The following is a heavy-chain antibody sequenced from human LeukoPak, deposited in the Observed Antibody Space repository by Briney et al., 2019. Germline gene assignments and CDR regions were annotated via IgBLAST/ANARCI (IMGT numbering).Heavy chain of an antibody. CDR1: GGPISSYY. Sequence: SETLSLTCTVSGGPISSYYWSWIRQPPGKGLEWIGYIYYSGSTNYNPSLKSRVTISVDTSKNQFSLKLSSVTAADTAVYYCARVNGYTRPYYYMDVWGKGTTVTVSS. CDR2: IYYSGST. CDR3: ARVNGYTRPYYYMDV. V-gene: IGHV4-59*01. D-gene: IGHD6-13*01. J-gene: IGHJ6*03.